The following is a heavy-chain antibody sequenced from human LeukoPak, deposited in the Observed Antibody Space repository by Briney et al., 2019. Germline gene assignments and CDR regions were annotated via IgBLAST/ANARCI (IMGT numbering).Heavy chain of an antibody. CDR2: IFYNGAT. V-gene: IGHV4-31*11. D-gene: IGHD1-26*01. CDR1: GGSISSGGYY. J-gene: IGHJ4*02. CDR3: AKLQGSRTATVDC. Sequence: SETLSLTCAVSGGSISSGGYYWSWIRQPPGKGLEWIGYIFYNGATDYNPSLKSRVSISLDTSQNQFSLKLYSVTAADTAVYYCAKLQGSRTATVDCWGQGTLVTVSA.